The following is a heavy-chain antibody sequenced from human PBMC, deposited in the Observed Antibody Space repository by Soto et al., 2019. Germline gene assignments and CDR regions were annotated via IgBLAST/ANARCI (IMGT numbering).Heavy chain of an antibody. CDR1: GFSITGNGEG. V-gene: IGHV2-5*02. Sequence: SGPTLVNPTQTLTLTCTFSGFSITGNGEGVGWIRQPPGKALEWLALIYWADDKRYSPSLRNRLTITLDNSKDQAILTMTDMGPADTATYYCAHGYVQLLATFHYFDSWGQGTQVTVSS. D-gene: IGHD2-2*01. CDR2: IYWADDK. J-gene: IGHJ4*02. CDR3: AHGYVQLLATFHYFDS.